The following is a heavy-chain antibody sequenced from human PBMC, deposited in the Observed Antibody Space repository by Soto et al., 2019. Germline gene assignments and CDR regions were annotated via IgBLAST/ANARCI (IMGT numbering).Heavy chain of an antibody. J-gene: IGHJ4*02. D-gene: IGHD5-12*01. CDR1: VGSITNNNW. CDR3: TKNSAYALDY. CDR2: MHHIGST. Sequence: PSETLSLTCDVSVGSITNNNWLSWVRQPPGEGLEWIGEMHHIGSTNYNPSLKSRVTMSVDASKNQFFLKLNSVTAADTAVYYCTKNSAYALDYWGQGTLVTVSS. V-gene: IGHV4-4*02.